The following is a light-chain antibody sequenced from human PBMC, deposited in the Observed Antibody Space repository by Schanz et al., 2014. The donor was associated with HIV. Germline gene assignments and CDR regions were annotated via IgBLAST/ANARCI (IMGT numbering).Light chain of an antibody. CDR3: STCTTSKTWV. CDR1: SMAFSSSNF. J-gene: IGLJ3*02. Sequence: QSALTQPASVSGSPGQSITISCTGASMAFSSSNFVSWYQQHPGEAPRLIIYDVTSRPSGVSARFSGSKTGETASLTISGLQSEDEAEYYCSTCTTSKTWVFRGGTKLTVL. CDR2: DVT. V-gene: IGLV2-14*03.